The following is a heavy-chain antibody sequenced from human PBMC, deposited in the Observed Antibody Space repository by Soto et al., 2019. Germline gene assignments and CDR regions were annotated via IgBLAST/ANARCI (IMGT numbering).Heavy chain of an antibody. V-gene: IGHV4-31*03. D-gene: IGHD3-16*01. J-gene: IGHJ5*02. Sequence: QVQLQESGPGLVKPSQTLSLTCTVSGGSISSGGYYWSWIRQHPGKGLEWIGYIYYSGSTYYNPTLKSRVTLSVDTYKNQFSLKRSSVTAADTAVYYCARVGGLNWFDPWGQGTLVTVSS. CDR1: GGSISSGGYY. CDR2: IYYSGST. CDR3: ARVGGLNWFDP.